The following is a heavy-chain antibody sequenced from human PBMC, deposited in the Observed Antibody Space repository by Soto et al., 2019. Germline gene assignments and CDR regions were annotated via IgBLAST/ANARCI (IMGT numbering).Heavy chain of an antibody. CDR1: GGSINSSSYY. CDR2: IYYSGST. Sequence: SESLSLTSTVSGGSINSSSYYWCWIRQPPGKGLEWIGSIYYSGSTYYNPSLKSRVAISVDTSKNQFSLKLSSVTAADTAVYYCAREESIAARGFDYWGQGTLVTVSS. J-gene: IGHJ4*02. CDR3: AREESIAARGFDY. V-gene: IGHV4-39*02. D-gene: IGHD6-6*01.